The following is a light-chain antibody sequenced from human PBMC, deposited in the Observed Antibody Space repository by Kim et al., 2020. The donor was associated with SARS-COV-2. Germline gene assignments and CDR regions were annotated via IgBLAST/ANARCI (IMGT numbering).Light chain of an antibody. J-gene: IGKJ5*01. CDR3: QQTNSFPIT. V-gene: IGKV1D-12*01. CDR2: AAS. Sequence: ASVRDRATISCRASQSISGWLAWYQQKPAKAPEVLIFAASSLRSGVPSRFSGSGFGTDFTLTIRSLQPEDSATYYCQQTNSFPITFGQGTRLEIK. CDR1: QSISGW.